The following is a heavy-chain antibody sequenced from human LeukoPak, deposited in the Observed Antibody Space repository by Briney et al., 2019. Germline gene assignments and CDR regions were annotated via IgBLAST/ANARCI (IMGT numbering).Heavy chain of an antibody. CDR2: ISSSGSTI. D-gene: IGHD3-22*01. Sequence: PGGSLRLSCAASGFTFSSYEMNWVRQAPGKGLEWVSYISSSGSTIYYADSVKGRFTISRDNAKNSLYLQMNSLRAEDTAVYYCAREWGHYYDSSGLIDYWGQGTLVTVCS. CDR1: GFTFSSYE. J-gene: IGHJ4*02. CDR3: AREWGHYYDSSGLIDY. V-gene: IGHV3-48*03.